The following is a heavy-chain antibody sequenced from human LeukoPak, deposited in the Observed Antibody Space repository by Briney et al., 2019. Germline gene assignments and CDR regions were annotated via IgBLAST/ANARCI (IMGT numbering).Heavy chain of an antibody. CDR3: AKGSDDIVVVVAAEFDY. CDR1: GFTFSSYW. CDR2: INSDGSST. D-gene: IGHD2-15*01. J-gene: IGHJ4*02. Sequence: GGSLRLSCAASGFTFSSYWMHWVRHAPGKGLVWVSRINSDGSSTSYADSVKGRFTISRDNAKNTLYLQMNSLRAEDMAVYYCAKGSDDIVVVVAAEFDYWGQGTLVTVSS. V-gene: IGHV3-74*01.